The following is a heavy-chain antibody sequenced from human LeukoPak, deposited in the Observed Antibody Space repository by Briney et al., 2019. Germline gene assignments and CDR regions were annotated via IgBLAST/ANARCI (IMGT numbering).Heavy chain of an antibody. J-gene: IGHJ4*02. CDR2: IGYAGDT. D-gene: IGHD3-9*01. CDR3: ARGNILTGYTY. V-gene: IGHV3-13*01. Sequence: GGSLRLSCVASGFTFSSYDMHWVRQATAEGLEWVSAIGYAGDTYYAGSVKGRFTISRENAKNSLYLQMNSLQAGDTAVYYCARGNILTGYTYWGQGILVTASS. CDR1: GFTFSSYD.